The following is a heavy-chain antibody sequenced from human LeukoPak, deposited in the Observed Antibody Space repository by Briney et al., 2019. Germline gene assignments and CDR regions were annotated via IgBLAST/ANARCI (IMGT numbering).Heavy chain of an antibody. CDR1: GYTFTSYS. J-gene: IGHJ4*02. Sequence: ASVKVSCKASGYTFTSYSISWVRQAPGQGLERIGWISAYNGNTNYAQKFQGRVIMTTDTLTSTAYMELMSLRSDDTAVYYCARFLIGGGSPHYFDYWGQGTLVTVSS. CDR2: ISAYNGNT. V-gene: IGHV1-18*01. CDR3: ARFLIGGGSPHYFDY. D-gene: IGHD2-15*01.